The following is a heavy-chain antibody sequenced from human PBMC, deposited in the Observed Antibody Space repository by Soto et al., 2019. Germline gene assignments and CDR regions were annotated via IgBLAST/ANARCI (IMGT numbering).Heavy chain of an antibody. Sequence: GGSLRLSCAASGFTFSKHGMHWVRQAPGKGLEWVAVIAYDESNRYYADSVKGRFTISRDYSKDTLYLHMNSLRAEDTAVYFCARDLPYYYDSSGYYADAFDIWGQGTMVTVSS. V-gene: IGHV3-30*03. CDR1: GFTFSKHG. CDR3: ARDLPYYYDSSGYYADAFDI. J-gene: IGHJ3*02. CDR2: IAYDESNR. D-gene: IGHD3-22*01.